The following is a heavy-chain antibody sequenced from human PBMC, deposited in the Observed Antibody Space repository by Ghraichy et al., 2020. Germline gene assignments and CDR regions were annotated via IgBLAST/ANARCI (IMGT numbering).Heavy chain of an antibody. CDR2: IYYSGST. Sequence: SETLSLTCTVSGGSISSGGYYWSWIRQHPGKGLEWIGYIYYSGSTYYNPSLKSRVTISVDTSKNQFSLKLSSVTAADTAVYYCARGGAGGDYDFDYWGQGTLVTVSS. CDR1: GGSISSGGYY. CDR3: ARGGAGGDYDFDY. V-gene: IGHV4-31*03. D-gene: IGHD4-17*01. J-gene: IGHJ4*02.